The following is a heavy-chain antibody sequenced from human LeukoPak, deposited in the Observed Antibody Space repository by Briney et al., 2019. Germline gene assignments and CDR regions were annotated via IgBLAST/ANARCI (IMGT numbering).Heavy chain of an antibody. D-gene: IGHD1-26*01. CDR3: ARVRELMGVDAFDI. CDR1: GGSLSSYY. Sequence: SETLSLTCTVSGGSLSSYYWSWIRQPAGKGLEWIGRIYTSGSTNYHPSLKSRVTMSVDTSKNQFSLKLSSVTAADTAVYYCARVRELMGVDAFDIWGQGTMVTVSS. V-gene: IGHV4-4*07. J-gene: IGHJ3*02. CDR2: IYTSGST.